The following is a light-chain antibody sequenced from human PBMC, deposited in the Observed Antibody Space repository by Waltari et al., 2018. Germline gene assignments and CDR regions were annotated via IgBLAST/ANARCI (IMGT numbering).Light chain of an antibody. CDR2: DFN. J-gene: IGLJ3*02. V-gene: IGLV2-11*01. CDR1: SSDVGCHTH. CDR3: LAYAGSPWV. Sequence: QSALTQPRSVSGSPGQSVAIPCTGTSSDVGCHTHFPGYQQHPVKAPKVSIHDFNNRPSGVPVRFSGSRSGNTASLTISGLQAEDEADYYCLAYAGSPWVFGGGTKLTVL.